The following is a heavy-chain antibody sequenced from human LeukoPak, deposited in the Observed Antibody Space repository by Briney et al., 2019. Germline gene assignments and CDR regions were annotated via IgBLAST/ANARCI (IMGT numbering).Heavy chain of an antibody. D-gene: IGHD6-13*01. CDR2: IYYSGST. J-gene: IGHJ4*02. Sequence: KPSETLSLTCTVSGGSISSYYWSWIRQPPGKGLEWIGYIYYSGSTNYNPSLKSRVTISVDTSKNQFSLKLNSVTAADTAVYYCVRGVYIAAAQYGYWGQGTLVTVSS. V-gene: IGHV4-59*01. CDR3: VRGVYIAAAQYGY. CDR1: GGSISSYY.